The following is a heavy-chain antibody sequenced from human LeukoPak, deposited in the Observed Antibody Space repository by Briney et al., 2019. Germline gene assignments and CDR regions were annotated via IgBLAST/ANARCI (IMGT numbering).Heavy chain of an antibody. CDR1: GGTFSSYA. CDR3: ARLGSGSYPRFIGWFDP. V-gene: IGHV1-69*05. D-gene: IGHD1-26*01. CDR2: IIPIFGTA. J-gene: IGHJ5*02. Sequence: SVKVSCKASGGTFSSYAISWVRQAPGQGLEWMGGIIPIFGTANYAQKFQGRVTITTDESTSTAYMELSSLRSEDTAVYYCARLGSGSYPRFIGWFDPWGQGTLVTVSS.